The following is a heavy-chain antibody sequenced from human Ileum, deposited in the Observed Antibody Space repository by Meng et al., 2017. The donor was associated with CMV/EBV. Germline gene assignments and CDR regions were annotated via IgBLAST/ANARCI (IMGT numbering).Heavy chain of an antibody. D-gene: IGHD2-2*01. J-gene: IGHJ5*02. CDR3: ARERGCSSTSCYQGNWFDP. CDR1: GGSISSGIYY. Sequence: SETLSLTCTVSGGSISSGIYYWSWIRQHPGKGLEWIGYIYYSGSTYYNPSLKSRVTILVDTSKNQFSLRLNSVTAADTAVYYCARERGCSSTSCYQGNWFDPWGQGTLVTVSS. CDR2: IYYSGST. V-gene: IGHV4-31*02.